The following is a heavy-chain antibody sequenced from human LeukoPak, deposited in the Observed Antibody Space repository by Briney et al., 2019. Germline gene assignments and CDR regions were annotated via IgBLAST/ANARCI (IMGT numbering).Heavy chain of an antibody. Sequence: SETLSLTCTVSGGSISSSSYYWGWIRQPPGKGLEWIGSIYYSGSTYYNPSLKSRVTISVDTSKNQFSLKLSSVTAADTAVYYCARDNGADGPDIVVVVAATPWGNWFDPWGQGTLVTVSS. V-gene: IGHV4-39*07. CDR3: ARDNGADGPDIVVVVAATPWGNWFDP. J-gene: IGHJ5*02. D-gene: IGHD2-15*01. CDR1: GGSISSSSYY. CDR2: IYYSGST.